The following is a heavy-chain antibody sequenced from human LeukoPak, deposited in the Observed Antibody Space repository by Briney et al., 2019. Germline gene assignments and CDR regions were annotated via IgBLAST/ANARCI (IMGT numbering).Heavy chain of an antibody. V-gene: IGHV4-59*12. J-gene: IGHJ4*02. CDR1: GGSISCYY. CDR3: ARDEKSDGGWCFFDY. CDR2: IYYSGST. D-gene: IGHD6-19*01. Sequence: SETLSLTCTVSGGSISCYYWSWIRQPPGKGLEWIGYIYYSGSTNYNPSVKSRVTISVDTSKNQFSLKLSSVTAADTAVYYCARDEKSDGGWCFFDYWGQGTLVTVSS.